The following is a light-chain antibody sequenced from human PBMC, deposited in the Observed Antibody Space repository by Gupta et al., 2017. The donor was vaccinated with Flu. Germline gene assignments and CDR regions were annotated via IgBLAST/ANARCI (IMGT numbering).Light chain of an antibody. CDR3: QQYDNLPLS. V-gene: IGKV1-33*01. Sequence: DIQMTQSPSSLSASVGDRVTITCQASQDISNYLNWYQQKPGKAPELLIFDASNLETGVPSRFSGGGSGTDFTFTINSLQPEDIATYYCQQYDNLPLSFGGGTKVEIK. CDR1: QDISNY. J-gene: IGKJ4*01. CDR2: DAS.